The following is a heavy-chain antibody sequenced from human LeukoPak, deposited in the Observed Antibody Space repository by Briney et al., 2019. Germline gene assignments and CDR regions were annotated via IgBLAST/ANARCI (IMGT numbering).Heavy chain of an antibody. J-gene: IGHJ5*02. Sequence: ASVKVSCKASGYTFTSYGISWVRQAPGQGLEWMGWISAYNGNTNYAQKLQGRVTMTTDTSTSTAYMELSSLRSEDTAVYYCARELTGYCSSTSCYNWFDPWGQGTLVTVSS. V-gene: IGHV1-18*01. CDR3: ARELTGYCSSTSCYNWFDP. CDR2: ISAYNGNT. CDR1: GYTFTSYG. D-gene: IGHD2-2*01.